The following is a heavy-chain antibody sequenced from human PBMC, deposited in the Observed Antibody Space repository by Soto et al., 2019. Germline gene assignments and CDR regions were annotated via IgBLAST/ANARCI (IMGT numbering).Heavy chain of an antibody. CDR2: INPSGGST. J-gene: IGHJ3*02. V-gene: IGHV1-46*01. D-gene: IGHD3-22*01. CDR1: GYTFTSYY. CDR3: ARERRNYDSSGYPNAFDI. Sequence: EASVKVSCKASGYTFTSYYMHWVRQAPGQGLEWMGIINPSGGSTSYAQKFQGRVTMTRDTSTSTVYMELSSLRSEDTAVYYCARERRNYDSSGYPNAFDIWGQGTMVTVSS.